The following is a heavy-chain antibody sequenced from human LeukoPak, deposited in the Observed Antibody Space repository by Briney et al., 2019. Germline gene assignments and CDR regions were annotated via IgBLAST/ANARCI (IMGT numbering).Heavy chain of an antibody. CDR3: ARGDGYNFAFDI. V-gene: IGHV1-69*05. J-gene: IGHJ3*02. Sequence: SVKVSCKAFGYTFTGYYMHWVRQAPGQGLEWMGGIIPIFGTANYAQKFQGRVTITTDESTSTAYMELSSLRSEDTAVYYCARGDGYNFAFDIWGQGTMVTVSS. CDR2: IIPIFGTA. CDR1: GYTFTGYY. D-gene: IGHD5-24*01.